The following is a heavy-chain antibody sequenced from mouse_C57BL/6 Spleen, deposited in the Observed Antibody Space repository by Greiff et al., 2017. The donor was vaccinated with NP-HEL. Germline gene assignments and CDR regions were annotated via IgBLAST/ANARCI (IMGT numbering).Heavy chain of an antibody. D-gene: IGHD3-3*01. Sequence: EVQLQQSGPELVKPGASVKMSCKASGYTFTDYNMHWVKQSHGKSLEWIGYINPNNGGTSYNQKFKGKATLTVNKSSSTAYMELRSLTSEDSAVYYCVCGGHRNFDYWGQGTTLTVSS. CDR1: GYTFTDYN. J-gene: IGHJ2*01. V-gene: IGHV1-22*01. CDR3: VCGGHRNFDY. CDR2: INPNNGGT.